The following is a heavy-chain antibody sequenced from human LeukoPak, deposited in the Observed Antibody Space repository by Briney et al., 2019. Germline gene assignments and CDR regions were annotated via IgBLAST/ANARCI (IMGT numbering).Heavy chain of an antibody. D-gene: IGHD5-18*01. V-gene: IGHV3-21*04. CDR1: GFTFSSYS. J-gene: IGHJ4*02. Sequence: GGSLRLSCAASGFTFSSYSMNWVRQAPGKGLEWVSSISGSSSYTYYADSVKGRFTISRDNSKNTLFLQMNSLRAEDTAVYYCAKILRPGYSYGEGVDYWGQGTLVTVSS. CDR2: ISGSSSYT. CDR3: AKILRPGYSYGEGVDY.